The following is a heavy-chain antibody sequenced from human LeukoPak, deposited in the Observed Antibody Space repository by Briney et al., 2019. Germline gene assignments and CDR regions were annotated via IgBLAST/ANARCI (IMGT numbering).Heavy chain of an antibody. D-gene: IGHD6-19*01. CDR1: GYSFTSYW. Sequence: GESLKISCNGSGYSFTSYWIGWVRQMPGKGLEWMGIIYPGDSDTRYSPSFQDQVTISADKSISTAYLQWSSLRASDTAMYYCASHPSYSSGWYEGYYWGQGTLVTVSS. J-gene: IGHJ4*02. V-gene: IGHV5-51*01. CDR2: IYPGDSDT. CDR3: ASHPSYSSGWYEGYY.